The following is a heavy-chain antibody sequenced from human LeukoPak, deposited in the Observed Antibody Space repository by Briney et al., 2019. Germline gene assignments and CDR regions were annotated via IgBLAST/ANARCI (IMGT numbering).Heavy chain of an antibody. CDR1: GFTFSSYS. V-gene: IGHV3-21*01. Sequence: GGSLGLSCAASGFTFSSYSMNWVRQAPGKGLEWVSSISSSSSYIYYADSVKGRFTISRDNAKNSLYLQMNSLRAEDTAVYYCARDHSQSGSRRLFQHWGQGTLATVSS. CDR3: ARDHSQSGSRRLFQH. CDR2: ISSSSSYI. D-gene: IGHD2-15*01. J-gene: IGHJ1*01.